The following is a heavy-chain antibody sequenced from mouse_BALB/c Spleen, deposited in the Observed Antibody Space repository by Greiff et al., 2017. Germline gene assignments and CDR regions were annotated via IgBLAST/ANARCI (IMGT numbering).Heavy chain of an antibody. CDR2: ISSGGSYT. J-gene: IGHJ2*01. CDR3: ARHGPVLTTATPYYFDY. D-gene: IGHD1-2*01. Sequence: EVKVVESGGDLVKPGGSLKLSCAASGFTFSSYGMSWVRQTPDKRLEWVATISSGGSYTYYPDSVKWRFTISRDNAKNTLYLQMSSLKSEDTAMYYCARHGPVLTTATPYYFDYWGQGTTLTVSS. CDR1: GFTFSSYG. V-gene: IGHV5-6*01.